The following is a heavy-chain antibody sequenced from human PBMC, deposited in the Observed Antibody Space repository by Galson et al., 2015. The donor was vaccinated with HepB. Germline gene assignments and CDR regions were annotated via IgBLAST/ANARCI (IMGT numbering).Heavy chain of an antibody. Sequence: SLRLSCAASGFTFSDYYMSWIRQAPGKGLEWVPYISSSSSYTNYADSVKGRFTISRDNAKNSLYLQMNSLRAEDTAVYYCASSSWYVVDYWGQGTLVTVSS. D-gene: IGHD6-13*01. CDR3: ASSSWYVVDY. CDR2: ISSSSSYT. J-gene: IGHJ4*02. V-gene: IGHV3-11*06. CDR1: GFTFSDYY.